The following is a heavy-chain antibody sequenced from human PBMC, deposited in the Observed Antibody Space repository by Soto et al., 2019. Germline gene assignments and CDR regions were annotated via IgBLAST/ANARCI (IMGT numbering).Heavy chain of an antibody. CDR3: VGSGYSPFDY. CDR2: LYYSGST. D-gene: IGHD3-22*01. Sequence: QLQLQESGPGLVKPSETLSLTCTVSGGSISSSSYYWGWIRQPPGKGLEWIGSLYYSGSTYYNPSLKSRVXIXEDTSKNQFSLKLSSVTAADTAVYYCVGSGYSPFDYWGQGTLVTVSS. CDR1: GGSISSSSYY. V-gene: IGHV4-39*01. J-gene: IGHJ4*02.